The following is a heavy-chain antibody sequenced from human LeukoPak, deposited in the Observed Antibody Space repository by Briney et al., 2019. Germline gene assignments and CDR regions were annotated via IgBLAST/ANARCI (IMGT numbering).Heavy chain of an antibody. CDR3: ARDVGELLFQH. Sequence: GGSLRLSCAASGFTFSSYAMHWVRQAPGKGLEWVAVISYDGSNKYYADSVKGRFTISRDNSKNTLYLQMNSLRAEDTAVYYCARDVGELLFQHWGQGTLVTVSS. V-gene: IGHV3-30-3*01. CDR1: GFTFSSYA. D-gene: IGHD1-26*01. J-gene: IGHJ1*01. CDR2: ISYDGSNK.